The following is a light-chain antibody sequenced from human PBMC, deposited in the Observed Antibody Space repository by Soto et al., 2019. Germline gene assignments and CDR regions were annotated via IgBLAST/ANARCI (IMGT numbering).Light chain of an antibody. J-gene: IGKJ3*01. CDR3: QQRRNWPPEFT. Sequence: EIVLTQSPATLSLSPGERATLSCRASQSVSSYLAWYQQKPGQAPRLLIYDASNRATGIPARFSGSGSGTDFTLTIRSLEPEDFAVYYCQQRRNWPPEFTFGPGTKVDIK. V-gene: IGKV3-11*01. CDR2: DAS. CDR1: QSVSSY.